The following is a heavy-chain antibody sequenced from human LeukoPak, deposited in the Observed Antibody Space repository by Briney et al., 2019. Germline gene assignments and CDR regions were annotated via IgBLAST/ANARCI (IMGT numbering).Heavy chain of an antibody. V-gene: IGHV1-8*01. Sequence: ASVKVSCKASGYTFTSYDINWVRQATGQGLEWMGWMNPNSGNTGHAQMFQGRVTMTRNTSISTAYMELSSLRSEDTAVYYCARGDDSSGYYGYWGQGTLVTVSS. J-gene: IGHJ4*02. CDR1: GYTFTSYD. CDR2: MNPNSGNT. CDR3: ARGDDSSGYYGY. D-gene: IGHD3-22*01.